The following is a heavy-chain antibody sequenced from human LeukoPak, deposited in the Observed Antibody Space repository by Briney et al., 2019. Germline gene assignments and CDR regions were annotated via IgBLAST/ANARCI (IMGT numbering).Heavy chain of an antibody. Sequence: SETLSLTCTVSGGFISSYYWSWIRQPPGKGLEWIGYIYYSGNTNYNPSLKSRVTISVDTSKNQFSLKLSSVTGADTAVYYCAKSSGRYSYGFDIWGQGTMVTVFS. J-gene: IGHJ3*02. CDR1: GGFISSYY. D-gene: IGHD1-26*01. CDR2: IYYSGNT. V-gene: IGHV4-59*01. CDR3: AKSSGRYSYGFDI.